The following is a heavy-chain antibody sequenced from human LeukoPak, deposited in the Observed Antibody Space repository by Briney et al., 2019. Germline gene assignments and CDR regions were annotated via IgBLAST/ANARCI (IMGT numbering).Heavy chain of an antibody. CDR2: INSDGRST. CDR1: GLTFSTYW. Sequence: GGSLRLSCAASGLTFSTYWMHWVRQAPGKGLVWVSRINSDGRSTTYADFVKGRFSISRDNAKNTLYLQMNSLRAEDTAVYYCAREGTSGWYYFDYWGQGTLVTVSS. J-gene: IGHJ4*02. CDR3: AREGTSGWYYFDY. V-gene: IGHV3-74*01. D-gene: IGHD6-19*01.